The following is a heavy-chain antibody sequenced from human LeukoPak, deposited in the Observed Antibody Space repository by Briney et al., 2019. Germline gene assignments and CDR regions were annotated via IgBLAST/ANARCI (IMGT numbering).Heavy chain of an antibody. J-gene: IGHJ5*02. CDR1: GGTFSSYA. CDR2: IIPIFGTA. Sequence: GSSVTVSCKASGGTFSSYAISWVRQAPGQGLEWMGGIIPIFGTANSAQKFQGRVTITADESTSTAYMELSSLRSEDTAVYYCARDCSGGSCYSGSGFDPWGQGTLVTVSS. CDR3: ARDCSGGSCYSGSGFDP. D-gene: IGHD2-15*01. V-gene: IGHV1-69*01.